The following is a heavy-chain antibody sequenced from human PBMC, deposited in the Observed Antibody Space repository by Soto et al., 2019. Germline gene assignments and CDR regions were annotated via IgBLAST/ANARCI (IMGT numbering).Heavy chain of an antibody. CDR1: GFTFRNYG. Sequence: PGGSLRLSCAASGFTFRNYGMNWVLQAPGKGLEWVSYIGIGSSTKYYADSVKGRFTISRDNAKNSLYPQMNSLRAEDTAVYYCARDQLEDNDISGSPLNALDFWGQRTIVLVSS. CDR3: ARDQLEDNDISGSPLNALDF. J-gene: IGHJ3*01. V-gene: IGHV3-48*01. CDR2: IGIGSSTK. D-gene: IGHD3-22*01.